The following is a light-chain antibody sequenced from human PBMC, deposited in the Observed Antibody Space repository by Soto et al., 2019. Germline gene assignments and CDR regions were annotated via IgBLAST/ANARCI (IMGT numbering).Light chain of an antibody. V-gene: IGLV1-40*01. J-gene: IGLJ3*02. CDR2: GNS. CDR3: QSYDNSLSIWV. Sequence: QSVLTQPPSVSGAPGQRVTISCTGSSSNIGAGFDVHWYQQLPGTAPKLLIYGNSNRPSGVPDRFSGSKSGTSASLAITGLQAEDEGDYYWQSYDNSLSIWVFGGGTKLTVL. CDR1: SSNIGAGFD.